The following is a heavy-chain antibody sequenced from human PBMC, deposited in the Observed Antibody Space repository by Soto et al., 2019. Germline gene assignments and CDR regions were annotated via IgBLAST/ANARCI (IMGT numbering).Heavy chain of an antibody. D-gene: IGHD3-9*01. V-gene: IGHV4-4*02. CDR1: GQYIKSNFW. CDR2: IYHSGSA. CDR3: VSSDILSGVASQGFIRLHYSDT. Sequence: QVQLQESGPGLVKPSGTLSLTCLVSGQYIKSNFWWAWVRQSPGKDLEWIGEIYHSGSAIYTPSLKNPVQMSLHESKNQLPLNMDSITAPDTAISYRVSSDILSGVASQGFIRLHYSDTWGPGTLVPVSS. J-gene: IGHJ4*02.